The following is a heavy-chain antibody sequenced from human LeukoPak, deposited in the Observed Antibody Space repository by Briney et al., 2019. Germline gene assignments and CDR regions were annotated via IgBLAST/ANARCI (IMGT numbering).Heavy chain of an antibody. CDR2: ISASGGST. CDR3: TGQREYGDYPQ. D-gene: IGHD4-17*01. CDR1: GFTFSSSA. J-gene: IGHJ4*02. V-gene: IGHV3-23*01. Sequence: GGSLRLSCAASGFTFSSSAMTWVRQAPGKGLDWVSHISASGGSTYYADSVKGRFTISRDNSKNTLYLQMNSLRTEDTAVYYCTGQREYGDYPQWGQGTLVTVSS.